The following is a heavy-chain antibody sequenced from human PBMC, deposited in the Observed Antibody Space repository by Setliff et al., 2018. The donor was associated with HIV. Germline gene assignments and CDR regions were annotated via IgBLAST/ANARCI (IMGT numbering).Heavy chain of an antibody. CDR1: GGSISSYY. CDR3: ARSAARTAGTTVVAPYDY. D-gene: IGHD2-15*01. Sequence: PSETLSLTCTVSGGSISSYYWSWIRQPPGKGLEWIGYINYSGSTNYNPSLKRRVTISIDMSKNQFSLKLSSVTAADTAVYYCARSAARTAGTTVVAPYDYWGQGTLVTVSS. V-gene: IGHV4-59*08. J-gene: IGHJ4*02. CDR2: INYSGST.